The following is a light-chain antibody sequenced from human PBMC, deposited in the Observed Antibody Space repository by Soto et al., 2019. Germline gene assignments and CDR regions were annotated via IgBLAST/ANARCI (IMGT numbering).Light chain of an antibody. Sequence: EIVLTQSPATLSLSPGERATLSCRASQSLDSYLAWYQQKPGQAPRLLIYDASNRATGVPARFSGSGSGTGFTLTINSLEPEDFAVYYCQQRRSWPITFGGGTKVEIK. CDR2: DAS. J-gene: IGKJ4*01. V-gene: IGKV3-11*01. CDR1: QSLDSY. CDR3: QQRRSWPIT.